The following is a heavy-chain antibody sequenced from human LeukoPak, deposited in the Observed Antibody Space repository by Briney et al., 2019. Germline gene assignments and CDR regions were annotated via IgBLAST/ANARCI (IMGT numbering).Heavy chain of an antibody. Sequence: SQTLSLTCAISGDSVSSNSVAWNWIRQSPSRGREWLGRTYYRSKWYNDYAVSVKGRITINPDTSKNQFSLQLNSVTPEDTAVYYCARDHCSGGSCHWRFDYWGQGTLVTVSS. V-gene: IGHV6-1*01. CDR2: TYYRSKWYN. D-gene: IGHD2-15*01. CDR1: GDSVSSNSVA. CDR3: ARDHCSGGSCHWRFDY. J-gene: IGHJ4*02.